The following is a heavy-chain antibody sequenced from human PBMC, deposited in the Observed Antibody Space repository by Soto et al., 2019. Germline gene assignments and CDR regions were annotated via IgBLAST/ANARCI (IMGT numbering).Heavy chain of an antibody. J-gene: IGHJ4*02. CDR2: IYYSGST. Sequence: SETLSLTCTVSGGSISSGDYYWSWIRQPPGKGLEWIGYIYYSGSTYYSPSLTSRVTMSVDTSKNQFSLKLTSVTAADTAVYYCARERAITAAGSRQVDYWGQGTLVTVSS. CDR1: GGSISSGDYY. V-gene: IGHV4-30-4*01. D-gene: IGHD6-13*01. CDR3: ARERAITAAGSRQVDY.